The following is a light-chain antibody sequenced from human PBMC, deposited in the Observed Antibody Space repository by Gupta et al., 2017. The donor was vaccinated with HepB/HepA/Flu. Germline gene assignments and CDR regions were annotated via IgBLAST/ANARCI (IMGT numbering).Light chain of an antibody. V-gene: IGLV1-44*01. CDR3: AGWDDSLNGPV. J-gene: IGLJ2*01. CDR1: SSNIGSNY. CDR2: SHN. Sequence: QSVLTQPPSAPGTPGQRVTISCSGSSSNIGSNYVNWYQQLPGTAPKLLIYSHNQRPSGVPDRFSGSKSGTSASLAISGLQSEDEADYYCAGWDDSLNGPVFGGGIKLTVL.